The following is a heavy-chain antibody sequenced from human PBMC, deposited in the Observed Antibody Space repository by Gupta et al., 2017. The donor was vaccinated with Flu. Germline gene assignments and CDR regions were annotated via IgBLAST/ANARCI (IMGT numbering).Heavy chain of an antibody. CDR3: ARALSYSSSWSLDY. V-gene: IGHV4-34*01. CDR2: INHSGST. D-gene: IGHD6-13*01. J-gene: IGHJ4*02. CDR1: GGSFSGYY. Sequence: QVQLQQWGAGLLKPSETLSLTCAVYGGSFSGYYWSWLRQPPGKGLEWIGEINHSGSTNYNPALKSRVTISVDTSKNQFSLKLSSVTAADTAVYYCARALSYSSSWSLDYWGQGTLVTVSS.